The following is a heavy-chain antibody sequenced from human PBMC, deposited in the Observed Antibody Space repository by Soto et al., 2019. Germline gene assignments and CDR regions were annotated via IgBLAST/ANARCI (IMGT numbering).Heavy chain of an antibody. Sequence: QVQLVQSGVEVRRPGSSVKVSCKASGDTFKNCVISWVRQAPGQGLEWMGGIIPLVGTTDFAQRFQGRLTITTDESTTTAYMELSRLRSEDTATYYCAAELGFGKLSVVWGQGTTVLVSS. J-gene: IGHJ6*02. D-gene: IGHD3-10*01. CDR1: GDTFKNCV. V-gene: IGHV1-69*01. CDR3: AAELGFGKLSVV. CDR2: IIPLVGTT.